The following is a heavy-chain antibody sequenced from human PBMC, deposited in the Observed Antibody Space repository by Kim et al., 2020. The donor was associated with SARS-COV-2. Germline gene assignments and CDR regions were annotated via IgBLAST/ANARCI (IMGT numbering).Heavy chain of an antibody. Sequence: GESLKISCKGSGYSFTSYWIGWVRQMPGKGLEWMGIIYPGDSDTRYSPSFRGQVTISADKSISTAYLQWSSLKASDTAMYYCARHWVGATLSPGDYNWFDPWGQGTLVTVSS. D-gene: IGHD1-26*01. CDR2: IYPGDSDT. J-gene: IGHJ5*02. CDR1: GYSFTSYW. V-gene: IGHV5-51*01. CDR3: ARHWVGATLSPGDYNWFDP.